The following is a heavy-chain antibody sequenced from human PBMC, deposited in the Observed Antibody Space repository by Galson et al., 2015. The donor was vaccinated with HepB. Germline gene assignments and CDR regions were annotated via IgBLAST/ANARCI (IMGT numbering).Heavy chain of an antibody. D-gene: IGHD2-2*01. CDR1: GYSFTSYW. Sequence: QSGAEVKKPGESLKISCKGSGYSFTSYWIGWVRQMPGKGLEWMGIIYPGDSDTRYSPSFQGQVTISADKSISTAYLQWSSLKASDTAMYYCARQIVVVPAAPDRYYYYYYMDVWGKGTTVTVSS. CDR3: ARQIVVVPAAPDRYYYYYYMDV. V-gene: IGHV5-51*01. CDR2: IYPGDSDT. J-gene: IGHJ6*03.